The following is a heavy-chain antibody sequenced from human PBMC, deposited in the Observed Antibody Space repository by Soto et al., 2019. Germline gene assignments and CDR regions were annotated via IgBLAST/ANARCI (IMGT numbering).Heavy chain of an antibody. CDR2: IFHSGST. D-gene: IGHD5-12*01. J-gene: IGHJ4*02. CDR3: ARVTYDSADY. V-gene: IGHV4-38-2*01. CDR1: GFSISSGYH. Sequence: PSETLSLTCAVSGFSISSGYHWGWIRQPPGKGLEWIGNIFHSGSTYYNPSLKSRVTISVDTSKNQFSVKLSSVTAADTAMYYCARVTYDSADYWGQGALVTVSS.